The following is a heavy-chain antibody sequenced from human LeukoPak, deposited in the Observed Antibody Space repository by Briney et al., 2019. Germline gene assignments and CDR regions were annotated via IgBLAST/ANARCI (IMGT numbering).Heavy chain of an antibody. D-gene: IGHD3-9*01. CDR1: GGTFSSYA. CDR3: ARDLTGYGVGAFDI. Sequence: SVKVSCKASGGTFSSYAISWVRQAPGQGLEWMGGIIPIFGTANYAQKFQGRVTITTDESTSTAYMELSSLRSEDTAVYYCARDLTGYGVGAFDIWGQGTMVTVSS. V-gene: IGHV1-69*05. CDR2: IIPIFGTA. J-gene: IGHJ3*02.